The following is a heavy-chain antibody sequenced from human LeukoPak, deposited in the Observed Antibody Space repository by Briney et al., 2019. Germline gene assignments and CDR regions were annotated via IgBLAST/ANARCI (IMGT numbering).Heavy chain of an antibody. CDR2: IYYSGST. J-gene: IGHJ6*03. CDR1: GGSISSNSYY. D-gene: IGHD3-10*01. CDR3: ASVASSGSGTYYYYYYMDV. Sequence: SETLSLTCAVSGGSISSNSYYWGWIRQPPGKGLEWIGSIYYSGSTYYNPSLKSRVTISVDTSKNQFSLKLSSVTAADTAVYYCASVASSGSGTYYYYYYMDVWGKGTTVTISS. V-gene: IGHV4-39*01.